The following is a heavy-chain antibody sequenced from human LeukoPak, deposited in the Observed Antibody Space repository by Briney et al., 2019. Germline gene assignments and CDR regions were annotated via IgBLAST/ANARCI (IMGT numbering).Heavy chain of an antibody. D-gene: IGHD3-22*01. Sequence: PGGSLRLSCAASGFTFSSYWMSWVRQAPGKGLEWVANIKQDGSEKYYVDSVKGRFTISRDNAKNSLYLQMNSLRAEDTAVYYCARSGGDYYDSSGPDYWGQGTLVTVSS. J-gene: IGHJ4*02. V-gene: IGHV3-7*01. CDR3: ARSGGDYYDSSGPDY. CDR1: GFTFSSYW. CDR2: IKQDGSEK.